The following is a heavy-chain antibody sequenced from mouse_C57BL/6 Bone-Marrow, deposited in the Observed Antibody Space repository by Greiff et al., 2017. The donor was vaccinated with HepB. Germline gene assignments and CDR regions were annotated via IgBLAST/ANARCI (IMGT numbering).Heavy chain of an antibody. CDR2: IYPGSGST. J-gene: IGHJ2*01. D-gene: IGHD3-2*02. CDR1: GYTFTSYW. Sequence: QVHVKQPGAELVKPGASVKMSCKASGYTFTSYWITWVKQRPGQGLEWIGDIYPGSGSTNYNEKFKSKATLTVDTSSSTAYMQLSSLTSEDSAVYYCASKRDSSGPDYWGQGTTLTVSS. V-gene: IGHV1-55*01. CDR3: ASKRDSSGPDY.